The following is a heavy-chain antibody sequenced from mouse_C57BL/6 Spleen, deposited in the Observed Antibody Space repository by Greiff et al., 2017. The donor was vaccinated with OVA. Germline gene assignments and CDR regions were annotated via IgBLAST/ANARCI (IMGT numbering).Heavy chain of an antibody. V-gene: IGHV1-69*01. J-gene: IGHJ3*01. CDR2: IDPSDSYP. Sequence: QVQLQQPGAELVMPGASVKLSCKASGYTFTSYWMHWVKQRPGQGLEWIGEIDPSDSYPNYNQKFKGKTTLTVDKSSSTAYMQLSSLTSEDSAVYYCARQDSWFAYWGQGTLVTVSA. CDR1: GYTFTSYW. CDR3: ARQDSWFAY.